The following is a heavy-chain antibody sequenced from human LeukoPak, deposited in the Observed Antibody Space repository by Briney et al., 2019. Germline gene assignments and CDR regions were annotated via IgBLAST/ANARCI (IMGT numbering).Heavy chain of an antibody. J-gene: IGHJ4*02. CDR3: AIFTFGGPIVMNY. V-gene: IGHV1-2*02. D-gene: IGHD3-16*02. CDR1: GYTFTGYY. CDR2: LNPKSGGT. Sequence: ASVKVSCKASGYTFTGYYMHWVRQAPGQGLEWLGWLNPKSGGTNYEQKFQGRVTMTRDTSISTAYMELSSLRSDDTAVYYCAIFTFGGPIVMNYWGQGSLVTVSS.